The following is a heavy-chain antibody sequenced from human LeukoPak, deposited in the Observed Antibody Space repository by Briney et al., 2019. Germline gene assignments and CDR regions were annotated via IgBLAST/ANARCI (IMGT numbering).Heavy chain of an antibody. CDR2: IKEDGSQK. J-gene: IGHJ4*02. CDR3: VKSILLDC. V-gene: IGHV3-7*01. Sequence: PGGSLRLSCAASGFTFSGSWMSWVRQAPGKGLEWVANIKEDGSQKYYVDSVKGRLTISRDNAKNALHLEMNSLRVDDTAVYYCVKSILLDCWGQGTLVTVSS. D-gene: IGHD2-21*01. CDR1: GFTFSGSW.